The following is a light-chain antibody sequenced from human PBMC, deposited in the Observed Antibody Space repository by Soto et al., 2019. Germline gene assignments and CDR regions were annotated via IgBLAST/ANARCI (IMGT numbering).Light chain of an antibody. CDR1: QTISSW. Sequence: DIQMTQSPSTLSGSVGDRVTITCRASQTISSWLAWYQQKPGKAPKRLIYSTSSLQSGVPSRVSGSGSGTEFSLTISSLQPEDSAIYYCLQHNTYPRTFGQGTTGDIK. CDR3: LQHNTYPRT. V-gene: IGKV1-17*01. CDR2: STS. J-gene: IGKJ1*01.